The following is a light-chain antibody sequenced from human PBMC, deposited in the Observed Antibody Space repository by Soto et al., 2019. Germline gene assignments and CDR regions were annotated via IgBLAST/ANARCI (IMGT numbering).Light chain of an antibody. J-gene: IGKJ3*01. CDR3: PQLKSYPGT. Sequence: IQLTQSPSSLSASVGDRVTITCRASQGISSYLAWYQQKPGKAPKLLIYAASTLQSGVPSRFSGSGSGTDFTLTISSMQSEDFATYSCPQLKSYPGTFGPGTKVDIK. V-gene: IGKV1-9*01. CDR2: AAS. CDR1: QGISSY.